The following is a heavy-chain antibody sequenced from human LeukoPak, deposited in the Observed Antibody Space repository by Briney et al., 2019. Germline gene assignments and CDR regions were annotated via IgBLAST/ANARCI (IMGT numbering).Heavy chain of an antibody. J-gene: IGHJ4*02. CDR2: IYYSGST. D-gene: IGHD3-3*01. CDR1: GGSISSYY. CDR3: ASRSSIWSGYQDTLYYFDS. Sequence: SETLSLTCTVSGGSISSYYWSWIRQPPGKRLEWIGHIYYSGSTNYNPSLKSRVTISVDTSKNQFSLKLSSVAAADTAVYYCASRSSIWSGYQDTLYYFDSWGQGTLVTVSS. V-gene: IGHV4-59*01.